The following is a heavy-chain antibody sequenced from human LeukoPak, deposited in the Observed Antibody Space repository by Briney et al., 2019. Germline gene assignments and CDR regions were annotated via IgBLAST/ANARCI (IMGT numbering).Heavy chain of an antibody. J-gene: IGHJ4*02. Sequence: ASVKVSCKASGYTFTGYYMHWVRQAPGQGLEWMGWINPNSGGTNYAQKFQGRVTMTRDTSISTAYMELSRLRSDDTAVYYCASSRLLWFGELLFDYWGQGTLVTVSS. CDR2: INPNSGGT. CDR3: ASSRLLWFGELLFDY. D-gene: IGHD3-10*01. V-gene: IGHV1-2*02. CDR1: GYTFTGYY.